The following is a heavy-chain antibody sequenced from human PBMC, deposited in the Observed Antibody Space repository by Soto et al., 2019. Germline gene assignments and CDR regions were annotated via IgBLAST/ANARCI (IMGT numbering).Heavy chain of an antibody. D-gene: IGHD5-12*01. V-gene: IGHV3-64D*06. J-gene: IGHJ4*02. CDR3: VKDRWIEY. Sequence: EVQVVESGGGLVRPGGSLRLSCSVSGFTLITYAFHWVRQAPGKGLEYVSSISSNGVATYYADSVKGRFTISRDNSKNTLSLQMTSLRPEDTAVYYCVKDRWIEYWGQGTLVTVSS. CDR1: GFTLITYA. CDR2: ISSNGVAT.